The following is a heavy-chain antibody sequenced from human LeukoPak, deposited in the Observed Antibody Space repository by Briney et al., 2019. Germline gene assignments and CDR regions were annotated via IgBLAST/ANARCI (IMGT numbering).Heavy chain of an antibody. CDR1: GGSISSYY. CDR3: ARGGRDGYNSREFDY. Sequence: PSGTLSLTCTVSGGSISSYYWSWIRQPPGKGLEWIGYIYYSGSTNYNPSLKSRVTISVDTSKNQFSLKLSSVTAADTAVYYCARGGRDGYNSREFDYWGQGTLVTVSS. V-gene: IGHV4-59*01. J-gene: IGHJ4*02. D-gene: IGHD5-24*01. CDR2: IYYSGST.